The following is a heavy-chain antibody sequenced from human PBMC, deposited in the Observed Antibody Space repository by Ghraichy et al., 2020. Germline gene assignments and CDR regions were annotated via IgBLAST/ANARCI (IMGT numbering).Heavy chain of an antibody. J-gene: IGHJ4*02. CDR3: AKDPWKYSSSTPYYFDY. CDR2: ISGSGGST. D-gene: IGHD6-6*01. V-gene: IGHV3-23*01. CDR1: GFTFSSYA. Sequence: GGSLRLSCAASGFTFSSYAMSWVRQAPGKGLEWVSAISGSGGSTYYADSVKGRFTISRDNSKNTLYLQMNSLRAEDTAVYYCAKDPWKYSSSTPYYFDYWGQGTLVTVSS.